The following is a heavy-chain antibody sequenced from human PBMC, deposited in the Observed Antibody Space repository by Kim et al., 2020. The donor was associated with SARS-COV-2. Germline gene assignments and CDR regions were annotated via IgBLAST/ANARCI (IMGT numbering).Heavy chain of an antibody. D-gene: IGHD6-19*01. Sequence: GGSLRLSCSTSGFTFNLYSMHWVRQAPGKGLEYLTTISTNGETVFYTDPVRGRFTFSRDNSNNLLHLHMSTLRPEDTAVYYCAKGTGAGWYEAFDVWGQGTTVTVSS. J-gene: IGHJ3*01. V-gene: IGHV3-64D*08. CDR3: AKGTGAGWYEAFDV. CDR2: ISTNGETV. CDR1: GFTFNLYS.